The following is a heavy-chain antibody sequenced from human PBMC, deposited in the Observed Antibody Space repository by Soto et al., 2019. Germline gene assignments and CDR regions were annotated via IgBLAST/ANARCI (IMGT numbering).Heavy chain of an antibody. D-gene: IGHD5-18*01. J-gene: IGHJ6*02. CDR1: GGSIISGDYY. CDR3: ARVQLWKYYYNGMDV. CDR2: IYYSGRS. V-gene: IGHV4-31*03. Sequence: PSETLSLTCTVSGGSIISGDYYWIWIRQHPGKGLEWIGYIYYSGRSYFNPSLKSRVTISVDTSKNQFSLNLSSVTAADTAVFYCARVQLWKYYYNGMDVWGQGTTVTVSS.